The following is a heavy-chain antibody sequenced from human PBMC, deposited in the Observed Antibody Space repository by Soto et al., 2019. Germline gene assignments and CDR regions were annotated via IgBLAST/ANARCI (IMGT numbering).Heavy chain of an antibody. CDR3: ARRNWYYYGMDV. J-gene: IGHJ6*02. Sequence: SETLSLTCTVSSGSISSGDSYWNWIRQPPGKGLEWIGYIYYSGTTYYNPSLKSRVTISVDTSKNQFSLKLSSVTAADTAVYYCARRNWYYYGMDVWGQGTTVTVS. CDR2: IYYSGTT. V-gene: IGHV4-30-4*01. CDR1: SGSISSGDSY.